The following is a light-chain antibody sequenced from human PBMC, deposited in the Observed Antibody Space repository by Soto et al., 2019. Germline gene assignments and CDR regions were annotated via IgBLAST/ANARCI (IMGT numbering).Light chain of an antibody. V-gene: IGLV2-14*01. Sequence: QSVLTQPASVSGSPGQSITLSCTGTSSDVGGYNYVSWYQQHPGKAPKLMIYEVSNRPSGVSNRFSGSKSGNTASLTISGLQAEDEADYYCNSYASSGTLVFGTRTKVTVL. CDR1: SSDVGGYNY. J-gene: IGLJ1*01. CDR3: NSYASSGTLV. CDR2: EVS.